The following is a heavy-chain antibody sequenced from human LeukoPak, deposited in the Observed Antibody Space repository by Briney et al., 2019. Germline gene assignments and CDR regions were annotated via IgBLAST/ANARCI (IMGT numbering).Heavy chain of an antibody. CDR2: IYYSGST. V-gene: IGHV4-31*03. J-gene: IGHJ5*02. Sequence: SETLSLTCTVSGGSIRSGGYYWSWIRQHPGKGLEWIGYIYYSGSTYYNPSLKSRVTISVDTPKNQFSLKLSSVTAADTAVYYCARATGGYSYGSWFDPWGQGTLVTVSS. D-gene: IGHD5-18*01. CDR3: ARATGGYSYGSWFDP. CDR1: GGSIRSGGYY.